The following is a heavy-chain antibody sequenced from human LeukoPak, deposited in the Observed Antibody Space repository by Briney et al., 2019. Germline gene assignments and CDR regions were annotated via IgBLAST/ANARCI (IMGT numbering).Heavy chain of an antibody. J-gene: IGHJ5*02. Sequence: SETLSLTCFVSGASIINNNYYWAWLRQPPGKGLEWIGSIYHDGSTSYNPYLKSRVTMSVDTSKSHFTLKLNSVTAADTAVYSCGGHKYYNFWGSFNWFDPWGQGTLVIVSS. D-gene: IGHD3-3*01. CDR1: GASIINNNYY. CDR2: IYHDGST. V-gene: IGHV4-39*01. CDR3: GGHKYYNFWGSFNWFDP.